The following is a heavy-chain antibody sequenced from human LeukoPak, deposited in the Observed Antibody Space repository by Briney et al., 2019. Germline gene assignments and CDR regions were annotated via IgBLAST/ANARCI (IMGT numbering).Heavy chain of an antibody. V-gene: IGHV4-39*07. CDR3: ARAPHFFDTSGSGYYFDY. CDR1: GGSIRSTTYY. J-gene: IGHJ4*02. CDR2: IYYSGNT. Sequence: SETLSLTCSVSGGSIRSTTYYWGWIRQPPGKGLEWIGSIYYSGNTYYSPSLMSRVTISVDTSKNQFSLNLNSVTAADTAVYYCARAPHFFDTSGSGYYFDYWGQGALVTVSS. D-gene: IGHD3-22*01.